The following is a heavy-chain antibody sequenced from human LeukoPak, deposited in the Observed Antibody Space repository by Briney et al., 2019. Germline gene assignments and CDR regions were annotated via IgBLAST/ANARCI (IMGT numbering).Heavy chain of an antibody. CDR2: IYTSGST. J-gene: IGHJ6*02. CDR3: ARGRDYGDDGMDV. V-gene: IGHV4-61*02. CDR1: GGSISSGSYY. Sequence: SETLSLTCTVSGGSISSGSYYWSWIRQPAGKGLEWIGRIYTSGSTNYNPSLKSRVTISVDTSKNQFSLKLSSVTAADTAVYYCARGRDYGDDGMDVWGQGTTVTVSS. D-gene: IGHD4-17*01.